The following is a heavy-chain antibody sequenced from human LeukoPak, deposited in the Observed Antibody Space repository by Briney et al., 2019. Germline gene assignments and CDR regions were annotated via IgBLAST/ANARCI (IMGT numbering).Heavy chain of an antibody. D-gene: IGHD3-10*01. Sequence: SVKVSCKASGGTFSSDGITWVRQAPGQGLEWMGGIIPSFRKPDYAKKFQGRVTLTADASTSTAYMELSSLRSEDTAVYYCAREGLFTMVRRGTLDNWGQGTLVTVSS. J-gene: IGHJ4*02. CDR2: IIPSFRKP. V-gene: IGHV1-69*13. CDR1: GGTFSSDG. CDR3: AREGLFTMVRRGTLDN.